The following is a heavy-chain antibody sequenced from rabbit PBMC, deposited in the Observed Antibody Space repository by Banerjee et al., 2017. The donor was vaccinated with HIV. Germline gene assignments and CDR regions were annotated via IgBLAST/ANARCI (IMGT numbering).Heavy chain of an antibody. D-gene: IGHD4-1*01. CDR2: IYIGDGYS. CDR1: GFDLSSYYL. Sequence: QEQLVESGGGLVQPEGSLTLTCTASGFDLSSYYLCWVRQAPGKGLEWIACIYIGDGYSHYASWAKGRFTMSKTSSTTVTLQMTSLTAADTATYFCARDRLAGYFFDLWGPGTLVTVS. CDR3: ARDRLAGYFFDL. V-gene: IGHV1S45*01. J-gene: IGHJ4*01.